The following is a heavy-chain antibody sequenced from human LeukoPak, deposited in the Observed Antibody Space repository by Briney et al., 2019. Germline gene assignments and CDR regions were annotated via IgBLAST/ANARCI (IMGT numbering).Heavy chain of an antibody. CDR2: ITPILGIA. D-gene: IGHD3-10*01. CDR3: ANPWGAVGD. J-gene: IGHJ4*02. V-gene: IGHV1-69*04. Sequence: ASVKVSCKASGGTFSSYAISWVRQAPGQGLEWMGRITPILGIANYAQKLQGRVTITADKSTSTAYMELSSLRSEDTAVYYCANPWGAVGDWGQGTLVTVSS. CDR1: GGTFSSYA.